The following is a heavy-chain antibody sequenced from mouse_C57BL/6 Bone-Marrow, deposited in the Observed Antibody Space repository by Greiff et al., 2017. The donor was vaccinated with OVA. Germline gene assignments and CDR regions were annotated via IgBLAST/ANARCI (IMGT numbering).Heavy chain of an antibody. D-gene: IGHD1-1*02. V-gene: IGHV1-64*01. Sequence: QVHVKQSGAELVKPGASVKLSCKASGYTFTSYWMHWVKPRPGQGLEWIGMIHPNSGSTNYNEKFKSKATLTVDKSSSSAYMQLISLTSEDSEDYDSAKRGYGSLFAYWGQGTLVTVSA. CDR1: GYTFTSYW. CDR2: IHPNSGST. CDR3: AKRGYGSLFAY. J-gene: IGHJ3*01.